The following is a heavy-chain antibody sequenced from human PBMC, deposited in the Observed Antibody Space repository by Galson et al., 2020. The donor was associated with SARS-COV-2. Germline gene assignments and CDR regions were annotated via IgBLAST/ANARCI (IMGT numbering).Heavy chain of an antibody. CDR2: ISKTGNYI. CDR3: TRDNAGAIWAY. D-gene: IGHD1-26*01. J-gene: IGHJ4*02. V-gene: IGHV3-21*01. Sequence: GESLKISCTISGFTFRSYTFNWVRQAPGKGLEWVSSISKTGNYIYYADSVKGRFTVSRDNAGNSLFLQMNSLRAEDTALYYCTRDNAGAIWAYWCQGIVVTVAS. CDR1: GFTFRSYT.